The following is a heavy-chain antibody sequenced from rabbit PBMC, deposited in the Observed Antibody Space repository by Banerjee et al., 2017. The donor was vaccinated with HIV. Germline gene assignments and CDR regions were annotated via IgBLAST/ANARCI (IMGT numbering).Heavy chain of an antibody. Sequence: EQLEESGGDLVKPEGSLTLTCTASGFSFSSSYYICWVRQAPGKGPEWIACIDAGSTGNTYYVSWAKGRFTISRSSSTTVTLQMTSLTAADTATYFCARDGAGSTDDFDLWGQGTLVTVS. V-gene: IGHV1S45*01. CDR1: GFSFSSSYY. CDR3: ARDGAGSTDDFDL. D-gene: IGHD4-2*01. CDR2: IDAGSTGNT. J-gene: IGHJ4*01.